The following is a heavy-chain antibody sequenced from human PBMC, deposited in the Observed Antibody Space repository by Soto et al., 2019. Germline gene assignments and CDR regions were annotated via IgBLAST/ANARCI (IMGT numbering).Heavy chain of an antibody. CDR2: IYPGDSDT. CDR3: ARRPHECSNCDCTPLQGAFDI. J-gene: IGHJ3*02. CDR1: GYIFATYW. D-gene: IGHD2-21*02. Sequence: GESLKISCKASGYIFATYWIGWVRQMPGKGLEWMGIIYPGDSDTRYSPSLQGQVTISADKSINTAYLQWSSLKASDTAIYYCARRPHECSNCDCTPLQGAFDIWGQGTMVTVSS. V-gene: IGHV5-51*01.